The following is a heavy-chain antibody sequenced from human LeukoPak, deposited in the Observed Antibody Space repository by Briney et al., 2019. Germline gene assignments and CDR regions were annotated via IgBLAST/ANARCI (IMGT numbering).Heavy chain of an antibody. V-gene: IGHV3-21*01. CDR3: ARANGDYVHFDY. D-gene: IGHD4-17*01. Sequence: ETLSLTCTVSGGSISSSSFYWGWVRQAPGKGLEWVSSISSGGSYIHYSDSVKGRLTISRDNAKNSLYLQMNSLRAEDTAVYYCARANGDYVHFDYWGQGTLVTVSS. J-gene: IGHJ4*02. CDR1: GGSISSSS. CDR2: ISSGGSYI.